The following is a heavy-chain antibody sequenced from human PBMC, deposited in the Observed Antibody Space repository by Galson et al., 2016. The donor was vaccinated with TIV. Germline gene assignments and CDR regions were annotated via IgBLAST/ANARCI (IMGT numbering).Heavy chain of an antibody. J-gene: IGHJ2*01. Sequence: ETLSLTCSVSGGSISSYHWSWIRQPPGKGLEWIGYIYYSGNTNYNYNPPLESRVTMSVDTSKTQLSLELRSVTAADTAVYFCARAPYGENWYFDLWGRGTLVTVSS. V-gene: IGHV4-59*08. D-gene: IGHD4-17*01. CDR2: IYYSGNTNY. CDR3: ARAPYGENWYFDL. CDR1: GGSISSYH.